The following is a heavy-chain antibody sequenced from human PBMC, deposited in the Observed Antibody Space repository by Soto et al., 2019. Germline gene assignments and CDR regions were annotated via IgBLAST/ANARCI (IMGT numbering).Heavy chain of an antibody. CDR1: GASISSNY. CDR3: ARYRREAVAGYTLDN. CDR2: VYNSGST. V-gene: IGHV4-59*01. Sequence: SETLSLTCTVSGASISSNYWTWIRQPPGKGLEWIGYVYNSGSTNYNPSLKSRVTISEDTSKSQFSLKVNSMTAADTAVYYCARYRREAVAGYTLDNWGQGILVTVSS. D-gene: IGHD6-13*01. J-gene: IGHJ4*02.